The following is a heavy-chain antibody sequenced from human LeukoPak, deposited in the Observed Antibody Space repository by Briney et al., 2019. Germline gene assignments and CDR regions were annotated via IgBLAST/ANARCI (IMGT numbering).Heavy chain of an antibody. J-gene: IGHJ6*03. D-gene: IGHD6-13*01. Sequence: GESLKISCKGSGYSFTSYWIGWVRQMPGKGLEWMGIIYPGDSDTRYSPSFQGQVTISADKSISTAYLQWSSLKASDTAMYYCARASSSWQTYYHYYMDVWGKGTTVTVSS. CDR1: GYSFTSYW. V-gene: IGHV5-51*01. CDR2: IYPGDSDT. CDR3: ARASSSWQTYYHYYMDV.